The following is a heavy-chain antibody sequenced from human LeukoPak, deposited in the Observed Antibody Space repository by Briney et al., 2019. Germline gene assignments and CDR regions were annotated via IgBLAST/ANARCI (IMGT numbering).Heavy chain of an antibody. CDR3: ARDHCSANSCYEDYYNGLDV. D-gene: IGHD2-2*01. J-gene: IGHJ6*02. CDR1: VYTFTAYY. Sequence: ASVKDSFMASVYTFTAYYLQSVRLAPGQGGECVGCIYPKSGGTEYAQRFQGRVTKARDTSISTAYMELSRLRSDDTAVYHCARDHCSANSCYEDYYNGLDVWGQGTTVTLSS. CDR2: IYPKSGGT. V-gene: IGHV1-2*02.